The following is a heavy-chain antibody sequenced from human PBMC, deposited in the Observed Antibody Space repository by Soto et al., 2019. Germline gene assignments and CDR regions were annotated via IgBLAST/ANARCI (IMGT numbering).Heavy chain of an antibody. D-gene: IGHD6-13*01. CDR3: ASSISSSWYKYYGMDV. J-gene: IGHJ6*02. CDR1: GGTFSSYA. V-gene: IGHV1-69*01. CDR2: IIPIFGTA. Sequence: QVQLVQSGAEVKKPGSSVKVSCKASGGTFSSYAISWVRQAPGQGLEWMGGIIPIFGTANYAQKFQGRVTITADESTSTAYMELSSLRAEDTAVYYGASSISSSWYKYYGMDVWGQGTTVTVSS.